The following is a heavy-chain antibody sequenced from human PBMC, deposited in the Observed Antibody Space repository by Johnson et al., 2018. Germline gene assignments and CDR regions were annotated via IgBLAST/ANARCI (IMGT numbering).Heavy chain of an antibody. CDR1: GFTFSTYG. J-gene: IGHJ6*03. Sequence: SCAASGFTFSTYGMHWVRQAPGKGLEWVAIISYDGSNKYYADSVKGRVTISRDNSKNTLYLEMNSLRVEDTAVYYCAKKVGLGIDCMDVWGKGTTVIVSS. V-gene: IGHV3-30*18. D-gene: IGHD7-27*01. CDR3: AKKVGLGIDCMDV. CDR2: ISYDGSNK.